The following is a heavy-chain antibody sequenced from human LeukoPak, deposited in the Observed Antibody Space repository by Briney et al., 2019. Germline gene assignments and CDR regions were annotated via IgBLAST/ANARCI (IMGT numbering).Heavy chain of an antibody. V-gene: IGHV3-48*03. J-gene: IGHJ4*02. CDR3: ARVSLGEWGSGSYYNDFDY. CDR2: ISISGVTI. Sequence: GSLRLSCAASGFTFSSYEMNWVRQAPGKGLEWVSYISISGVTIHYADSVQGLFTISRDNAKNSLYLQMNSLRAEDTAVYYCARVSLGEWGSGSYYNDFDYWGQGTLVTVSS. D-gene: IGHD3-10*01. CDR1: GFTFSSYE.